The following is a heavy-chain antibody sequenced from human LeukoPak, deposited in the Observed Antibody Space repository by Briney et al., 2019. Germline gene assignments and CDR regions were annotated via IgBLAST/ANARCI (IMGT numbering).Heavy chain of an antibody. D-gene: IGHD2-2*02. CDR1: GFTFSSYG. CDR3: ARDEDIVVGPGAINYFDY. CDR2: ISYDGSNK. Sequence: PGGSLRLSCAASGFTFSSYGMHWVRQAPGKGLEWVAVISYDGSNKYYADSVKGRFTISRDNSKNTLYLQMNSLRAEDTAVYYCARDEDIVVGPGAINYFDYWGQGTLVTVSS. V-gene: IGHV3-30*03. J-gene: IGHJ4*02.